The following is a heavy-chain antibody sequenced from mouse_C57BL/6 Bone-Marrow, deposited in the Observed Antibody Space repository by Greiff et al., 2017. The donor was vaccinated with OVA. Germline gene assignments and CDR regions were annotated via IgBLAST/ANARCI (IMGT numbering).Heavy chain of an antibody. Sequence: QVQLQQPGAELVKPGASVKLSCKASGYTFTSYWMQWVKQRPGQGLEWIGEIDPSDSYTNYNQKFKGKATLTVDTSSSTAYMQLSSLTSEDSAVYYCAREGYGYYFDYWGQGTTLTVSS. V-gene: IGHV1-50*01. CDR3: AREGYGYYFDY. D-gene: IGHD2-14*01. CDR1: GYTFTSYW. CDR2: IDPSDSYT. J-gene: IGHJ2*01.